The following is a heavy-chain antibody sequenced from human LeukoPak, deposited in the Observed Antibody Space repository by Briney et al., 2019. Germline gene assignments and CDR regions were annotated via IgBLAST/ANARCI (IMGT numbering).Heavy chain of an antibody. CDR2: INHSGST. CDR1: GGSFSGYY. Sequence: SETLSLTCAVYGGSFSGYYWSWVRQPPGKGLEWIGEINHSGSTNYNPSLKSRVTISVDTSKNQFSLKLSSVTAADTAMYYCAKHRRTSSTSPYDHWGQGTLVTVSS. CDR3: AKHRRTSSTSPYDH. D-gene: IGHD2-2*01. V-gene: IGHV4-34*01. J-gene: IGHJ4*02.